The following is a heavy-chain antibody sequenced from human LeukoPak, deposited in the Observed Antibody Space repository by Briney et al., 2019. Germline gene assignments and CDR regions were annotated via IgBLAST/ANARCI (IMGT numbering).Heavy chain of an antibody. J-gene: IGHJ6*03. CDR2: ISGSGGST. Sequence: PGGTLRLSCAASGFTFSSYGMSWVRQAPGKGLEWVSAISGSGGSTYYADSVKGRFTISRDNSKNTLYLQMNSLRAEDTAVYYCAKDFGVWGSYFMDVWGKGTTVTISS. V-gene: IGHV3-23*01. CDR1: GFTFSSYG. CDR3: AKDFGVWGSYFMDV. D-gene: IGHD3-16*01.